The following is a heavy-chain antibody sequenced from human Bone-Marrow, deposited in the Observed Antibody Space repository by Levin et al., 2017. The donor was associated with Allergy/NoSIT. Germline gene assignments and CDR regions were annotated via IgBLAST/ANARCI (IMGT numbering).Heavy chain of an antibody. CDR3: ARARHTAMGRMYYYYYGMDV. D-gene: IGHD5-18*01. J-gene: IGHJ6*02. V-gene: IGHV4-34*01. CDR1: GGSFSGYY. Sequence: PSETLSLTCAVYGGSFSGYYWSWIRQPPGKGLEWIGEINHSGSTNYNPSLKSRVTISVDTSKNQFSLKLSSVTAADTAVYYCARARHTAMGRMYYYYYGMDVWGQGTTVTVSS. CDR2: INHSGST.